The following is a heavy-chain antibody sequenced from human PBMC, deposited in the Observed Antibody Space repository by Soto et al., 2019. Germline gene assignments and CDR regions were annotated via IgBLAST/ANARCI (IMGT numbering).Heavy chain of an antibody. Sequence: SEILSLTCTVSGGSISSYYLSWIRQPPGKGLEWIGYIYYSGSTNYNPSLKSRVTISVDTSKNQFSLNLSSVTAADTAVYYCARAGAATLSDYWGQGTLVTVSS. D-gene: IGHD2-15*01. J-gene: IGHJ4*02. CDR2: IYYSGST. CDR1: GGSISSYY. CDR3: ARAGAATLSDY. V-gene: IGHV4-59*01.